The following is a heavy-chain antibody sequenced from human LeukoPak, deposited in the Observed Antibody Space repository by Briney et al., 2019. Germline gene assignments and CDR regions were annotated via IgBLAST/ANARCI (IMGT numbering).Heavy chain of an antibody. CDR2: IYTSGST. Sequence: SETLSLTCTVSGGSISSYYWSWIRQPAGKGLEWIGRIYTSGSTNYNPSLKSRVTMSVDTSKNQFSLQLSSVTAADTAVYYCARDGGVGTVTTMKEGNWFDPWGQGTLVTVSS. D-gene: IGHD4-17*01. J-gene: IGHJ5*02. CDR1: GGSISSYY. CDR3: ARDGGVGTVTTMKEGNWFDP. V-gene: IGHV4-4*07.